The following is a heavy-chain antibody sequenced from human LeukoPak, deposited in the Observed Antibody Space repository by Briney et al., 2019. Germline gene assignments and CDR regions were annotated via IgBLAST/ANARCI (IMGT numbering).Heavy chain of an antibody. D-gene: IGHD6-19*01. Sequence: SETLSLTCAVYGGSFSGYYWSWIRQPPGKGLEWIGEINHSGSTNYNPSLKSRVTISVDTSKNQFSLKLSSVTAADTAVYYCAREPLYSNYRYSSGWYYFDYWAREPWSPSPQ. CDR1: GGSFSGYY. J-gene: IGHJ4*02. V-gene: IGHV4-34*01. CDR2: INHSGST. CDR3: AREPLYSNYRYSSGWYYFDY.